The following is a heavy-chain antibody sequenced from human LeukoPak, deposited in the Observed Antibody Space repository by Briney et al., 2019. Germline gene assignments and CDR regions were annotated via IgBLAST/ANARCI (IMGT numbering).Heavy chain of an antibody. D-gene: IGHD3-10*01. V-gene: IGHV1-3*01. CDR1: GYTFTSYA. J-gene: IGHJ4*02. CDR2: INAGNGNT. CDR3: ARDGMDYYGSGSVVY. Sequence: GASVKVSCKASGYTFTSYAMHWVRQAPGQRLEWMGWINAGNGNTKYSQKFQGRVTITRDTSASTAYMEPSSLRSEGTAVYYCARDGMDYYGSGSVVYWGQGTLVTVSS.